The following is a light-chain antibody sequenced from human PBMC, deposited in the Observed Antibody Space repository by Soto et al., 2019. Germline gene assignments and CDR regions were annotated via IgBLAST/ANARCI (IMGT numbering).Light chain of an antibody. CDR1: SSNIGSNN. Sequence: QSVLTQPPSASGTPGQRVTISCSGSSSNIGSNNVNWYQQLPGTAPKLLIYSDNQRPSGVPDRFSGSKSGTSASLAISGLQSEDEADYYCAAWDDSLNGSNWVFGGGTKLTVL. CDR2: SDN. J-gene: IGLJ3*02. V-gene: IGLV1-44*01. CDR3: AAWDDSLNGSNWV.